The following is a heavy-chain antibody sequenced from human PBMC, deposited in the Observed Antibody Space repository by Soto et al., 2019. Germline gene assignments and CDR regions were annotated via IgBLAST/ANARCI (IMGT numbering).Heavy chain of an antibody. D-gene: IGHD3-3*01. CDR3: ARPGRNYWSGRYYFDY. V-gene: IGHV3-30*03. CDR2: ISYDGSNF. CDR1: GLASGSYG. J-gene: IGHJ4*02. Sequence: GGSLRSSCVRPGLASGSYGMQWFRRPPGRGLEWVAVISYDGSNFYYGDSVRGRFTISRDIPTNTMYLQMNSLRAEDTAMYYCARPGRNYWSGRYYFDYWGQGTQVTVSS.